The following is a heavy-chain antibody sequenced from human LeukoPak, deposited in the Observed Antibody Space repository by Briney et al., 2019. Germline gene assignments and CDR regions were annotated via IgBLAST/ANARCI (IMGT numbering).Heavy chain of an antibody. CDR2: MNSDGTVT. J-gene: IGHJ4*02. CDR3: ARYVVASACFDS. V-gene: IGHV3-74*01. D-gene: IGHD2-21*01. CDR1: GFTLSGYW. Sequence: GGSLRLSCAASGFTLSGYWMHWVRQAPGEGLVWVSRMNSDGTVTTYADSVRGRFTISRDNAKNTPYLQMSSLRAEDTAVYYCARYVVASACFDSWGQGTPVTVSS.